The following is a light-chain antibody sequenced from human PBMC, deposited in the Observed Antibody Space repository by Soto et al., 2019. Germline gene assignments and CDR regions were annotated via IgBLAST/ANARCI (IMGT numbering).Light chain of an antibody. CDR1: SSDVGGYNF. CDR3: CSYAGSYTHV. V-gene: IGLV2-11*01. CDR2: DVT. Sequence: QSALTQSRSVSGSPGQSVTISCTGTSSDVGGYNFVSCIQQYPGKAPKLIIYDVTKRPSGVPDRFSGSKSGSTASLTISGLQTDDEADYYCCSYAGSYTHVFG. J-gene: IGLJ1*01.